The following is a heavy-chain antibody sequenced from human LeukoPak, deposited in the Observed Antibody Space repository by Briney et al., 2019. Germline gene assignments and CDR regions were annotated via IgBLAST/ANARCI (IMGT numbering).Heavy chain of an antibody. CDR3: ARIAAAGQNWFDP. J-gene: IGHJ5*02. V-gene: IGHV1-69*05. CDR2: IIPIFGTA. CDR1: GGTFSSYA. Sequence: GSSVKVSCKASGGTFSSYAISWVRQAPGQRLEWMGGIIPIFGTANYAQKFQGRVTITTDESTSTAYMELSSLRSEDTAVYYCARIAAAGQNWFDPWGQGTLVTVSS. D-gene: IGHD6-13*01.